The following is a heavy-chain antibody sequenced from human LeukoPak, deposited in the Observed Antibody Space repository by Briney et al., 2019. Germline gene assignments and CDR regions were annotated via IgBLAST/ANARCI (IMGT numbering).Heavy chain of an antibody. D-gene: IGHD6-13*01. CDR2: ISSSSDYI. CDR3: ARDSGSSWREGLNY. Sequence: GGSLRLSCAASTFTFSSDSMNWVLQAPGKGLECVSAISSSSDYIYYADSVKGRFTISRDNAKNSLFLQMNSLRVEDSAVYYCARDSGSSWREGLNYWGQGTLVTVSS. CDR1: TFTFSSDS. V-gene: IGHV3-21*01. J-gene: IGHJ4*02.